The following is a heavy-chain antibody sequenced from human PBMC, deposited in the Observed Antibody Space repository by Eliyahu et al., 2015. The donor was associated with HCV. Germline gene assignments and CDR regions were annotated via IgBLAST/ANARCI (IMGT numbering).Heavy chain of an antibody. CDR1: GFSLNTTGVG. Sequence: ITLKESGPALVKPTQTLTLTCAFXGFSLNTTGVGVAWVRQPPGKALEWLAVLYWDDDKRYSPSLSNRLAISRDTSENHVVLRMTHMGPADTATYYCAYRRVPSQNWFDPWGQGTLVTVSS. D-gene: IGHD4/OR15-4a*01. CDR2: LYWDDDK. CDR3: AYRRVPSQNWFDP. V-gene: IGHV2-5*02. J-gene: IGHJ5*02.